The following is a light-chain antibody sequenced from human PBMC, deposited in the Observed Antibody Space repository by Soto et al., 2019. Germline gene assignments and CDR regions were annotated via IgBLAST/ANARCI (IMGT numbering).Light chain of an antibody. CDR2: SNN. J-gene: IGLJ7*01. V-gene: IGLV1-44*01. CDR1: SSNFGSYT. Sequence: QSVLTQPPSASGTPGQRVTISCSGSSSNFGSYTVNWYQQLPGTAPKLLIYSNNQRPSGVPDRFSGSKSGTSASLAISGLQSEDEADYYCAAWDDSLNGAVFGGGTQLTVL. CDR3: AAWDDSLNGAV.